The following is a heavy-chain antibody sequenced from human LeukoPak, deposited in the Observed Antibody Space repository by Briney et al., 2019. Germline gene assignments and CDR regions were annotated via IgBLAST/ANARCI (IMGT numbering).Heavy chain of an antibody. V-gene: IGHV3-11*04. J-gene: IGHJ3*02. D-gene: IGHD2-15*01. CDR3: AREGYCSGGSCYRDDAFDI. CDR2: ISSSGSTI. CDR1: GFTFSDYY. Sequence: PGGSLRLSCAASGFTFSDYYMSWIRQAPGKGLEWVSYISSSGSTIYYADSVKGRFTISRDNAKNSLYLQMNSLRAEDTAVYYCAREGYCSGGSCYRDDAFDIWGQGTMVTVSS.